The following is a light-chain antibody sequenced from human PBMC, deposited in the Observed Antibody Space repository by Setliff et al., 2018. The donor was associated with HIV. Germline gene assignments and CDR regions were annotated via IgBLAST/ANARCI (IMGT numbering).Light chain of an antibody. CDR3: SSYTGSTVI. CDR1: ISDVGTYNY. Sequence: QSALTQPPSASGSPGHSVTISCTGNISDVGTYNYVSWYQQHPGKAPKLMNYKVSKRPSGVPDRFSGSKSGNTASLTVSGLQPEDEADYYCSSYTGSTVIFGGGTKVTV. CDR2: KVS. J-gene: IGLJ2*01. V-gene: IGLV2-8*01.